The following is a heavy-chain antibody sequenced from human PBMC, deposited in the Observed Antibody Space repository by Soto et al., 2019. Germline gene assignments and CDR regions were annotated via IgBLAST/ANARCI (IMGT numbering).Heavy chain of an antibody. CDR1: GGTFSSYT. J-gene: IGHJ5*02. D-gene: IGHD3-10*01. CDR3: ARYYGSGNNWFDP. CDR2: IIPILGIA. Sequence: QVQLVQSGAEVQKPGSSVKVSCKASGGTFSSYTISWVRQAPGQGLEWMGRIIPILGIANYAQKFQGRVTITADKSTSTAYMELSSLRSEDTAVYYCARYYGSGNNWFDPWGQGTLVTVSS. V-gene: IGHV1-69*02.